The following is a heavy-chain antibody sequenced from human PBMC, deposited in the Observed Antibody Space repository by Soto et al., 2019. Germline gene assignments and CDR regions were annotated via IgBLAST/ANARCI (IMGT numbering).Heavy chain of an antibody. V-gene: IGHV4-34*01. Sequence: SETLSLTCAVYGGSVNGYYWNWIRQPPGKGLEWIGEINHTGGTHYNPSFKSRVTMSVDTSKNQLSMTLRSMTAADTALFYCVRCKLMATFDYWGQGALVTVSS. CDR3: VRCKLMATFDY. D-gene: IGHD5-12*01. J-gene: IGHJ4*02. CDR1: GGSVNGYY. CDR2: INHTGGT.